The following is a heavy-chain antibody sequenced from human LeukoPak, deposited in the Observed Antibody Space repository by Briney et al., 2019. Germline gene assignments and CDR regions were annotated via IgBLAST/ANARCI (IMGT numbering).Heavy chain of an antibody. CDR1: GYTFTSYY. CDR3: ARGHSSSWEYNWFDP. D-gene: IGHD6-13*01. CDR2: INPSGGGT. V-gene: IGHV1-46*03. J-gene: IGHJ5*02. Sequence: ASVEVSCKASGYTFTSYYMHWVRQAPGQGLEWMGIINPSGGGTSYAQKFQGRVTMTRDTSTSTVYMELSSLRSEDTAVYYCARGHSSSWEYNWFDPWGQGTLVTVSS.